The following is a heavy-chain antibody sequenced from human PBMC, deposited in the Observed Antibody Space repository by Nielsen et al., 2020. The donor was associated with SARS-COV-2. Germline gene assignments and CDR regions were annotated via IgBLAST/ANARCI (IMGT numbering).Heavy chain of an antibody. Sequence: SETLSLTCAVYGGSFSGYYWSWIRQPPGKGLEWIGEINHSGSTNYNPSLKSRVTISVDTSKNQFSLKLSSVTAADTAVYYCARDRGLAEYFQHWGQGTLVTVSS. CDR2: INHSGST. V-gene: IGHV4-34*01. CDR3: ARDRGLAEYFQH. CDR1: GGSFSGYY. D-gene: IGHD3-10*01. J-gene: IGHJ1*01.